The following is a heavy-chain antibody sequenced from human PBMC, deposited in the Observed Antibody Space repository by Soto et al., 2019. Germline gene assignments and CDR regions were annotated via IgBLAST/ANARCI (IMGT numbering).Heavy chain of an antibody. CDR2: ISYSGTT. CDR1: GDSISSNNNY. D-gene: IGHD5-18*01. CDR3: ARGRGYSYGLDP. Sequence: SETLSLTCTVSGDSISSNNNYWSWIRQPPGESLEWIGIISYSGTTSYSPSLKSRVAISLDTSKNQFSLSLSSVTAADTAVYYCARGRGYSYGLDPWGQGTLVTVSS. J-gene: IGHJ5*02. V-gene: IGHV4-30-4*01.